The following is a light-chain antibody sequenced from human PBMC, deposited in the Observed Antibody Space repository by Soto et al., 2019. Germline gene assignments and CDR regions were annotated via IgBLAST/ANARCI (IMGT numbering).Light chain of an antibody. J-gene: IGKJ5*01. CDR1: QSVSRNN. V-gene: IGKV3-20*01. Sequence: ETVLTQSPGTLSLSPGERASLSWRASQSVSRNNLVWYQQRPGQPPRILIYGESSRATGIPDRFSGSGSGTDLSLTISRLEPEDFAVYYCQQHGDSPITXGQGTRLEIK. CDR3: QQHGDSPIT. CDR2: GES.